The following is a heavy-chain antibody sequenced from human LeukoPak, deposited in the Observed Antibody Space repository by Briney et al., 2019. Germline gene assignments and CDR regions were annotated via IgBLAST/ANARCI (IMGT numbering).Heavy chain of an antibody. CDR2: IYSGGST. CDR3: ARGAAAGISGWFDP. CDR1: GFTASSNY. Sequence: QPGGSLRLSCAASGFTASSNYMSWVRQAPGKGLEWVSVIYSGGSTYYADSVKGRFTISRDNSKNTLYLQMNSLRAKDTAVYYCARGAAAGISGWFDPWGQGTLVTVSS. V-gene: IGHV3-53*01. J-gene: IGHJ5*02. D-gene: IGHD6-13*01.